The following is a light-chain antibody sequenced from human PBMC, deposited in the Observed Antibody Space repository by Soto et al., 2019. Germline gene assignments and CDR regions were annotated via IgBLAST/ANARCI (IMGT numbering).Light chain of an antibody. CDR3: QKYHSATMA. J-gene: IGKJ1*01. V-gene: IGKV1-27*01. CDR2: AAS. Sequence: DIQMTQSPSSLSASVGARVTITCRASQGISTYLAGYQQKPGKVPKLLIYAASTLQSGVPSRFSGSGSGTDFTLTIISLQPEDVATYYCQKYHSATMAFGQGTKVEIK. CDR1: QGISTY.